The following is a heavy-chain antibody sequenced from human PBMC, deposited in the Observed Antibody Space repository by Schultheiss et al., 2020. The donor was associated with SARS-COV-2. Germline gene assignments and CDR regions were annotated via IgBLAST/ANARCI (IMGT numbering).Heavy chain of an antibody. CDR1: GFTFSGSA. CDR2: ISSSSSTI. Sequence: GGSLRLSCSASGFTFSGSAMHWVRQAPGKGLEWVSYISSSSSTIYYADSVKGRFTISRDNAKNSLYLQMNSLRDEDTAVYYCAKAPVGVVVPAAIPPFDYWGQGTLVTVSS. J-gene: IGHJ4*02. D-gene: IGHD2-2*01. CDR3: AKAPVGVVVPAAIPPFDY. V-gene: IGHV3-48*02.